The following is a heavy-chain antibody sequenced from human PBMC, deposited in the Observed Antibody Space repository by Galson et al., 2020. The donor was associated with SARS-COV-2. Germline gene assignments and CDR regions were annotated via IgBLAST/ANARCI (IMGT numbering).Heavy chain of an antibody. D-gene: IGHD3-10*01. J-gene: IGHJ1*01. CDR3: ANGAAMVRGVRYFQH. CDR1: GYSFVNYW. CDR2: IYLGDSDT. V-gene: IGHV5-51*01. Sequence: GESLKISCKASGYSFVNYWIAWVRQMPGKGLEWMGPIYLGDSDTIYSPSFQGQVTISADKSITTTPLQWSSLKASDTAMYYCANGAAMVRGVRYFQHWGQVTLVTVSS.